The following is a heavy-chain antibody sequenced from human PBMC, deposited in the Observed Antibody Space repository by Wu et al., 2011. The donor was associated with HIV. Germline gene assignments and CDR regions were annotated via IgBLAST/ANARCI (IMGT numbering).Heavy chain of an antibody. CDR2: INPSGGST. J-gene: IGHJ5*02. D-gene: IGHD5-18*01. CDR1: GYTFTSYY. V-gene: IGHV1-46*01. Sequence: QVQLVQSGAEVKKPGASVKVSCKASGYTFTSYYMHWVRQAPGQGLEWMGIINPSGGSTSYAQKFQGRVTMTRDTSTSTVYMELSSLRSEDTAVYYCARDFLNTARFPNWFDPWGQGTLVTVSS. CDR3: ARDFLNTARFPNWFDP.